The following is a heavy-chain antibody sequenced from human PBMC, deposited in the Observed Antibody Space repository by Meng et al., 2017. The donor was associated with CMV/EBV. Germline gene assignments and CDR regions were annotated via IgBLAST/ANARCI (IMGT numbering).Heavy chain of an antibody. V-gene: IGHV4-30-4*08. CDR2: IYYSGST. Sequence: VQLQASGPGRVKPSQTLSLTCTVSGGSISSGDYYWSWIRQPPGKGLEWIGYIYYSGSTYYNPSLKSRVTISVDTSKNQFSLKLSSVTAADTAVYYCARAAPDYYDSSGPPDYWGQGTLVTVSS. CDR3: ARAAPDYYDSSGPPDY. J-gene: IGHJ4*02. CDR1: GGSISSGDYY. D-gene: IGHD3-22*01.